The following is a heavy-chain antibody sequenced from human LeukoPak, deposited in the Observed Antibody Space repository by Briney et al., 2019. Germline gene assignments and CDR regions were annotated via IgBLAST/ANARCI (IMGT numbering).Heavy chain of an antibody. Sequence: GGSLRLSCAASGFTFSSYGMHWVRQAPGKGLEWVAVISYDGYKEYYTDSVKGRFTISRDNSKNTLYLQMNSLRAEDTAVYYCARGALGYCSGGSCYIDHWGQGTLVTVSS. D-gene: IGHD2-15*01. CDR2: ISYDGYKE. CDR1: GFTFSSYG. CDR3: ARGALGYCSGGSCYIDH. V-gene: IGHV3-30*19. J-gene: IGHJ4*02.